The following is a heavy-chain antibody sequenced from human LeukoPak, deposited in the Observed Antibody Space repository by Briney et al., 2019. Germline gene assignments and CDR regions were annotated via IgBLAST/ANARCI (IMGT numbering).Heavy chain of an antibody. CDR3: ARRTDSSGYLKFDY. CDR1: GFTSSDYY. D-gene: IGHD3-22*01. Sequence: GGSLRLSCAASGFTSSDYYMSWIRQAPGKGLEWVSYISSSGSTIYYADSVKGRFTISRDNAKNSLYLQMNSLRAEDTAVYYCARRTDSSGYLKFDYWGQGTLVTVSS. CDR2: ISSSGSTI. J-gene: IGHJ4*02. V-gene: IGHV3-11*04.